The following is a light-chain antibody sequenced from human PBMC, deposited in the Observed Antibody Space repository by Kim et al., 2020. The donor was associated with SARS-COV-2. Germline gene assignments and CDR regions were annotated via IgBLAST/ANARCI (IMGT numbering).Light chain of an antibody. V-gene: IGKV1-33*01. CDR1: HDISNH. Sequence: DIQMTQSPSSLSASTGDRVTITCQASHDISNHLNWYQQKPGKAPKLLIYDASKLETGVPSRFSGSGSGTDFTLTISSLQPEDFATYYCLQDYGYPRSFGQGTKLEI. CDR2: DAS. J-gene: IGKJ2*03. CDR3: LQDYGYPRS.